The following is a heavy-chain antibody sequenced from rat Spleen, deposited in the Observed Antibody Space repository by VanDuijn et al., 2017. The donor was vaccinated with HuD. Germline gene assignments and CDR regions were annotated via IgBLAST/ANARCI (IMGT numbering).Heavy chain of an antibody. V-gene: IGHV5-29*01. Sequence: EVKLVESGGGLVQPGRSFKLSCAASGFNFDDYWMGWVRQAPGKGLEWVATISYDGSKTYYRDSVKGRFTISRDNARSTLNLHMDSLRSEDTAIYYCTRRGYLSDWYFDFWGPGTMVTVSS. D-gene: IGHD4-4*01. CDR1: GFNFDDYW. CDR3: TRRGYLSDWYFDF. J-gene: IGHJ1*01. CDR2: ISYDGSKT.